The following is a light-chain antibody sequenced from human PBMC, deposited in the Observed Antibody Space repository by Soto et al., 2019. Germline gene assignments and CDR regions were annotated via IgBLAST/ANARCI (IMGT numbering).Light chain of an antibody. J-gene: IGKJ5*01. CDR2: GAS. CDR1: QSVSNNY. CDR3: QQYGSSPIT. Sequence: EIVSTQSPGGLSLSRGERAALCCRAGQSVSNNYLAWYQQKPGQAPRLLIYGASNRATGIPDRFSGSGSGTDFTLTISRLEPEDFAVYYCQQYGSSPITFGQGTRLEIK. V-gene: IGKV3-20*01.